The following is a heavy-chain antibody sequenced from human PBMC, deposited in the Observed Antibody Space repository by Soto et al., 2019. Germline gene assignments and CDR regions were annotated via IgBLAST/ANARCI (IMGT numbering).Heavy chain of an antibody. J-gene: IGHJ4*02. CDR3: AKTNPPTTSSSAAGPDY. D-gene: IGHD6-6*01. CDR2: ISGSGGST. V-gene: IGHV3-23*01. Sequence: GGSRRLSCAASGFTFSSYAMSWVRQAPGKGLEWVSAISGSGGSTYYADSVKGRFTISRDNSKNTLYLQMNSLRAEDTAVYYCAKTNPPTTSSSAAGPDYWGQGTLVTVSS. CDR1: GFTFSSYA.